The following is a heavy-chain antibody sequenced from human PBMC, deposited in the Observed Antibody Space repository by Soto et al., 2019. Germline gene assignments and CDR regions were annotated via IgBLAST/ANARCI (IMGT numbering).Heavy chain of an antibody. D-gene: IGHD3-10*01. V-gene: IGHV3-23*01. J-gene: IGHJ4*02. CDR1: GFTFSGYA. CDR3: AKWRGLWFGELKGFDY. CDR2: IGGGGSTT. Sequence: EVQLLESGGGLVQPGGSLRLSCTASGFTFSGYAMSWVRQAPGKGLEWVSIIGGGGSTTYLADSVKGRFTISRDNSKNTLYLQMNSLRVEDTAVYYCAKWRGLWFGELKGFDYWGQGTLVTVSS.